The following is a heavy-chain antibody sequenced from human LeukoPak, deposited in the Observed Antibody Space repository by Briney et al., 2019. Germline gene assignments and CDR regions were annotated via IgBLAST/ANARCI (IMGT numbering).Heavy chain of an antibody. D-gene: IGHD4-17*01. V-gene: IGHV4-59*11. CDR2: ISYIGST. J-gene: IGHJ3*02. CDR3: ARDLVTVTKGFDI. Sequence: SETLSLTCAVSDDSFSSHYWTWIRQPPGKGLEWIGYISYIGSTNYNPSLKSRVTISIDTSKNQFSLQLTSVTAADTAVYYCARDLVTVTKGFDIWGQGTMVSVSS. CDR1: DDSFSSHY.